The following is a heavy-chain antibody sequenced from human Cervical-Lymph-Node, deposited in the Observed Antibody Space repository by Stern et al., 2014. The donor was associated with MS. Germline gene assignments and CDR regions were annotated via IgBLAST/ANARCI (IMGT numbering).Heavy chain of an antibody. CDR2: IVPLFGKP. J-gene: IGHJ6*02. CDR3: ASPLTATSVPFGYYGMDV. CDR1: GGTFSNYA. V-gene: IGHV1-69*01. D-gene: IGHD4-17*01. Sequence: VQLVESGAEVKKPGSSVKVSCKASGGTFSNYATSWVRQDPGQGLEWMGGIVPLFGKPNYAQKFQGRVTITADESTSTAYMDLSSLRSEDTAVYYCASPLTATSVPFGYYGMDVWGQGTTVTVS.